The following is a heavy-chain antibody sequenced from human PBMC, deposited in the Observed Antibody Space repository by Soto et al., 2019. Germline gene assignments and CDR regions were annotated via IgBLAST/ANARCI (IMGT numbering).Heavy chain of an antibody. Sequence: GAPVKTSSKAPGYPFTNYYLHWVRQAPGQGLEWVGMINPSARSESYAQKLRGRLTMDRDTSTTTVYMELSRLTFEDTAVYFCARDNSAANGVLDHWGQGTLVTVSS. CDR1: GYPFTNYY. CDR2: INPSARSE. CDR3: ARDNSAANGVLDH. J-gene: IGHJ4*02. V-gene: IGHV1-46*04. D-gene: IGHD1-1*01.